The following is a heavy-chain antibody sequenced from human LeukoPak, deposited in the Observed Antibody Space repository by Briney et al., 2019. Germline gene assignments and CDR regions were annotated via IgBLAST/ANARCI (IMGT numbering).Heavy chain of an antibody. CDR3: ARDFLELRDYYYYGMDV. Sequence: WGVLRLSCAASGFTFSSYAMHWVRQAPGKGLEWVAVISYDGSNKYYADSVKGRFTISRDNSKNTLYLQMNSLRAEDTAVYYCARDFLELRDYYYYGMDVWGRGTTVTVSS. J-gene: IGHJ6*02. D-gene: IGHD1-7*01. V-gene: IGHV3-30-3*01. CDR2: ISYDGSNK. CDR1: GFTFSSYA.